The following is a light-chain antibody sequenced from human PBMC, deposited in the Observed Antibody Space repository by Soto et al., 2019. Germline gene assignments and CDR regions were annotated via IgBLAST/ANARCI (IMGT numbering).Light chain of an antibody. CDR3: QHFHNWPPWT. V-gene: IGKV3-15*01. CDR1: QSVSCS. J-gene: IGKJ1*01. CDR2: GAS. Sequence: EVVMTQSPDTLSVSPGERATLSCRASQSVSCSLAWYQQKPGQAPRLLIYGASTRATGVPARFSGSGSGTEFTLTISSLQSEDVAVYYCQHFHNWPPWTFGQGTRVEIK.